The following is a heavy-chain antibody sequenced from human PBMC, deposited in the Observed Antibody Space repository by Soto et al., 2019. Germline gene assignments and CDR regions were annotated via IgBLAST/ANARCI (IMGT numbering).Heavy chain of an antibody. V-gene: IGHV3-33*01. Sequence: GGSLRLSCAASGFTFSSYGMHWVRQAPGKGLEWVAVIWYDGSNKYYADSVKGRFTISRDNSKNTLYLQMNSLRAEDTAVYYCARDYRQDSSIAGYWGQGTLVTVSS. J-gene: IGHJ4*02. CDR3: ARDYRQDSSIAGY. CDR2: IWYDGSNK. CDR1: GFTFSSYG. D-gene: IGHD6-6*01.